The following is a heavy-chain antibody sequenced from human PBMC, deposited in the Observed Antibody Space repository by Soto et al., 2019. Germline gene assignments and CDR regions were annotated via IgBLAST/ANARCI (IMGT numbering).Heavy chain of an antibody. V-gene: IGHV4-59*01. CDR1: GGSISSYY. J-gene: IGHJ4*02. CDR2: IYYSGST. D-gene: IGHD3-3*01. CDR3: ARAILGDFWSGYYSYYFDY. Sequence: PSETLSLTCTVSGGSISSYYWSWIRQPPGKGLEWIGYIYYSGSTNYNPSLKSRVTISVDTSKNQFSLKLSSVTAADTAVYYCARAILGDFWSGYYSYYFDYWGQGTLVTVSS.